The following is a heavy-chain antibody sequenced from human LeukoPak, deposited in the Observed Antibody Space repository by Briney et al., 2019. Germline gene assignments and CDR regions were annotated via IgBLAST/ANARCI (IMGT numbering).Heavy chain of an antibody. CDR3: ARVGAAAGHWYFDL. J-gene: IGHJ2*01. Sequence: PGGSLRLSCAASGFTFSSYAMSWVRQPPGKGLEWVAIISYDGTNTYYADSVKGRLTISRDNAKDTLYLQMNSLRAEDKAVYYCARVGAAAGHWYFDLWGRGTLVTVSS. D-gene: IGHD6-13*01. CDR2: ISYDGTNT. CDR1: GFTFSSYA. V-gene: IGHV3-30-3*01.